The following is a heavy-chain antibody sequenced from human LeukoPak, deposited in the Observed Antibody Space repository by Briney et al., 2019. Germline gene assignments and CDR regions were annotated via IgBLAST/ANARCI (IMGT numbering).Heavy chain of an antibody. V-gene: IGHV3-53*01. D-gene: IGHD3-22*01. CDR2: IYSGGTT. CDR1: GFTVSCNY. J-gene: IGHJ4*02. Sequence: GSLRLSCAASGFTVSCNYMSWVRQAPGKGLEWVSLIYSGGTTYYADSVKGRFTISRDNSKNTLYLQMNSLRAEDTAVYYCARSSERKYYFDYWGQGTLVSVSS. CDR3: ARSSERKYYFDY.